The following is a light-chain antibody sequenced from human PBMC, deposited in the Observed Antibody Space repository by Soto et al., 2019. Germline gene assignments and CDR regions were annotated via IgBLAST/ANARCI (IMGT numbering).Light chain of an antibody. CDR1: SSNIGSNT. CDR3: HSFDASLSGSV. Sequence: QSVLTQPPSASGTPGQRVTISCSGSSSNIGSNTVNWYQQLPGTAPKLLIYGNTNRPSGVPDRFSGSKSATSASLAITGLQAEDEADYYCHSFDASLSGSVFGTGTKVTVL. J-gene: IGLJ1*01. V-gene: IGLV1-44*01. CDR2: GNT.